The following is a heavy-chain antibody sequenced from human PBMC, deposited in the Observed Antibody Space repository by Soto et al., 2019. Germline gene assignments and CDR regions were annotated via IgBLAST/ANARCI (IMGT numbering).Heavy chain of an antibody. V-gene: IGHV1-2*02. D-gene: IGHD3-10*01. J-gene: IGHJ6*02. CDR1: GYTFTGYY. CDR2: INPNSGGT. Sequence: QVQLVQSGAEVKKPGASVKVSCKASGYTFTGYYIHWVRQAPGQGLEWMGWINPNSGGTDYAQRFQGRVTLTRATSITTAYMDLSRLRSDDTAVYYCARVEYPYGANNYYFYGMDVWGQGTTVTVSS. CDR3: ARVEYPYGANNYYFYGMDV.